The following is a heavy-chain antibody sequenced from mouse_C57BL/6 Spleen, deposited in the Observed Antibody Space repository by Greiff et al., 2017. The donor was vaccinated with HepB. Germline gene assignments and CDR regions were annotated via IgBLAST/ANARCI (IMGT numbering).Heavy chain of an antibody. Sequence: EVKLMESGPVLVKPGASVKMSCKASGYTFTDYYMNWVKQSHGKSLEWIGVINPYNGGTSYNQKFKGKATLTVDKSSSTAYMELNSLTSEDSAVYYCARPTGTDSYFDYWGQGTTLTVSS. CDR2: INPYNGGT. CDR3: ARPTGTDSYFDY. D-gene: IGHD4-1*01. CDR1: GYTFTDYY. V-gene: IGHV1-19*01. J-gene: IGHJ2*01.